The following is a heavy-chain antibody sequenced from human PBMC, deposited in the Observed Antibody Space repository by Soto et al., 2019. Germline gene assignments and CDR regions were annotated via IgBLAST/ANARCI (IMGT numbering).Heavy chain of an antibody. Sequence: QVQLVQSGAEVKKAGASLKVSCKASGYSFTSYGISWVRQAPGQGLEWVGWIFPYNGNTNYAKKLQDRVTMTTDTATNTAYMELRRLRSDDTAVYYCARDQNRFYGMDVWGQGTTVTVSS. CDR2: IFPYNGNT. CDR3: ARDQNRFYGMDV. J-gene: IGHJ6*02. CDR1: GYSFTSYG. V-gene: IGHV1-18*01.